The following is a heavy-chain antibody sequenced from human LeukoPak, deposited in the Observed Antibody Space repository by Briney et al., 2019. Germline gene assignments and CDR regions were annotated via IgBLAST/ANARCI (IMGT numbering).Heavy chain of an antibody. J-gene: IGHJ3*02. CDR2: ISSNGGST. CDR1: GFTFSSYA. CDR3: ARGPLREMATIRRAFDI. D-gene: IGHD5-24*01. V-gene: IGHV3-64*01. Sequence: GGSLRLSCAASGFTFSSYAMHWVRQAPGKGLEYVSAISSNGGSTYYANSVKGRFTISRDNSKNTLYLQMGSLRAEDTAVYYCARGPLREMATIRRAFDIWGQGTMVTVSS.